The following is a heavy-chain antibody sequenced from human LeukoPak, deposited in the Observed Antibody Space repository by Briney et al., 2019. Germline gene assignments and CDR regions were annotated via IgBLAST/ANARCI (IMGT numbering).Heavy chain of an antibody. CDR3: ARDLDDNWGYFDL. CDR1: GGSISSYY. V-gene: IGHV4-59*12. J-gene: IGHJ2*01. Sequence: SETLSLTCTVSGGSISSYYWSWIQQPPGKGLEWIGYIYYSGSTNYNLSLKSRVTISVDASRNQFSLNLNSMTAADTAVYYCARDLDDNWGYFDLWGRGTLVTVSS. CDR2: IYYSGST. D-gene: IGHD7-27*01.